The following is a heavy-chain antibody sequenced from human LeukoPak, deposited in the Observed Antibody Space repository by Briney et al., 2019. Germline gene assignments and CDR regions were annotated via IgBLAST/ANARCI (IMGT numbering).Heavy chain of an antibody. CDR2: IIPILGIA. D-gene: IGHD3-9*01. CDR3: AANTISLYYFDY. Sequence: SSVKVSCKASGGTFSSYATSWVRQAPGQGLEWMGRIIPILGIANYAQKFQGRVTITADKSTSTAYMELSSLRSEDTAVYYCAANTISLYYFDYWGQGTLVTVSS. J-gene: IGHJ4*02. CDR1: GGTFSSYA. V-gene: IGHV1-69*04.